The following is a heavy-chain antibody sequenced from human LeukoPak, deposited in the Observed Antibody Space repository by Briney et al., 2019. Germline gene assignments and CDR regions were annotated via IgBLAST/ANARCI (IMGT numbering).Heavy chain of an antibody. CDR2: ISATGGST. V-gene: IGHV3-23*01. CDR1: GFTFSSYW. CDR3: AKGSSTYSITSYWYFDL. Sequence: GGSLRLSCAASGFTFSSYWMHWVRQAPGKGLVWVSSISATGGSTYYADSVKGRSTVSRDNSKNTLYLQMNSLRAEDTAVYYCAKGSSTYSITSYWYFDLWGRGTLVTVSS. J-gene: IGHJ2*01. D-gene: IGHD6-13*01.